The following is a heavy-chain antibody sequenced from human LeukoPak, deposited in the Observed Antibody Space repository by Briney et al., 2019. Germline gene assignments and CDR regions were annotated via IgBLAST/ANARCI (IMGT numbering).Heavy chain of an antibody. CDR3: AKGGRNSFDSSGYYY. Sequence: PGGSLRLSCVVSGFTFSSYAMSWVRQTPGKGLEWVSAISGSGGSTYHADSVKGRFTISRDISKNTLYLQMNSLRAEDTAVYYCAKGGRNSFDSSGYYYWGQGTLVTVSS. D-gene: IGHD3-22*01. CDR1: GFTFSSYA. CDR2: ISGSGGST. J-gene: IGHJ4*02. V-gene: IGHV3-23*01.